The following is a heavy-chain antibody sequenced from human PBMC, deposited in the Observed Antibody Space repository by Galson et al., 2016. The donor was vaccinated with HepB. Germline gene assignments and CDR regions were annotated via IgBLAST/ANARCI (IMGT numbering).Heavy chain of an antibody. V-gene: IGHV2-70*01. Sequence: PALVKPTQTFTMTCTFSGFSLSTSGVAVSWIRQLPGKALEWLAVIDWNGNKFYSPSLTTRLTISKDTSKNQVVLTLTNMDPVDTATYFCARYLRSHGYYVMDVWGQGTTVTVSS. J-gene: IGHJ6*02. CDR2: IDWNGNK. CDR3: ARYLRSHGYYVMDV. CDR1: GFSLSTSGVA. D-gene: IGHD4-17*01.